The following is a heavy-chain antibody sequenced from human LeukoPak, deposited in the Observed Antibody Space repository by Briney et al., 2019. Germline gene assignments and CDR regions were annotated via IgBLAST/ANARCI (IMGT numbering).Heavy chain of an antibody. J-gene: IGHJ4*02. D-gene: IGHD3-16*02. Sequence: SETLSLTCTVSGGSLSSYYWSWIRQPPGKGLEGIGYIYYSGSTNYNPSLKSRVTISVDTSKNQFSLKLSSVTAADTAVYYCARGQRGFGGVIDPFDYWGQGTLVTVSS. CDR3: ARGQRGFGGVIDPFDY. CDR2: IYYSGST. CDR1: GGSLSSYY. V-gene: IGHV4-59*01.